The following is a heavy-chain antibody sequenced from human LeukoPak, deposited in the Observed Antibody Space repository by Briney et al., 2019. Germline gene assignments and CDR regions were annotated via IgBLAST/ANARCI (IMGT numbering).Heavy chain of an antibody. Sequence: ASETLSLTCAVYGGSFSGYYWNWIRQPPGKGLEWIGYISYSGSPNYNPSLKSRVTILVDTSKNQFSLRLSSVTAADTAVYYCAREYSSSSGRRAFDIWGQGTMVTVSS. V-gene: IGHV4-59*08. J-gene: IGHJ3*02. D-gene: IGHD6-6*01. CDR3: AREYSSSSGRRAFDI. CDR2: ISYSGSP. CDR1: GGSFSGYY.